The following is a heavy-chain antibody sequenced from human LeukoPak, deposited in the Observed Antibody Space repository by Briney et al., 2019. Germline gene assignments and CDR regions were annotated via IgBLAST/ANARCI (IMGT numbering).Heavy chain of an antibody. J-gene: IGHJ3*02. D-gene: IGHD6-19*01. Sequence: GASVKVSCKASGGTFSSYAISWVRQAPGQGLEWMGGIIPIFGTANYAQKFQGRVTITADKSTSTAYMELSSLRSEDTAVYYCARTRGWLVGAFDIWGQGTMVTVSS. CDR2: IIPIFGTA. V-gene: IGHV1-69*06. CDR1: GGTFSSYA. CDR3: ARTRGWLVGAFDI.